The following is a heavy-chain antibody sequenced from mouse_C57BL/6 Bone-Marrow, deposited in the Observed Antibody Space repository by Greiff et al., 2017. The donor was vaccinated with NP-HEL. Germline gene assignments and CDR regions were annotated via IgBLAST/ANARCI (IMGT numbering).Heavy chain of an antibody. D-gene: IGHD1-1*01. CDR2: IDPENGDT. Sequence: VQLQQSGAELVRPGASVKLSCTASGFNIKDDYMHWVKQRPEQGLEWIGWIDPENGDTEYASKFQGKATITADTSSNTAYLQLSSLTSEDTAVYYCTSTVVAERGFDVWGTGTTVTVSS. V-gene: IGHV14-4*01. CDR3: TSTVVAERGFDV. CDR1: GFNIKDDY. J-gene: IGHJ1*03.